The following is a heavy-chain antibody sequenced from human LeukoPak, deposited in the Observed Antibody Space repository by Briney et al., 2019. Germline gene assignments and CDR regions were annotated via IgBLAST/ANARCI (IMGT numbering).Heavy chain of an antibody. V-gene: IGHV3-48*01. CDR2: ISVSGTI. CDR1: GFSLSTHS. D-gene: IGHD3-16*01. J-gene: IGHJ6*03. CDR3: ATAPHGAPDYIDV. Sequence: GGSLRLSCAASGFSLSTHSLNWVRQTPGKGLQWLSYISVSGTIHYADSVKGRFTISRDNGRNSLSLQMNRLRVGDTGVYFCATAPHGAPDYIDVWGRGTTVSVSS.